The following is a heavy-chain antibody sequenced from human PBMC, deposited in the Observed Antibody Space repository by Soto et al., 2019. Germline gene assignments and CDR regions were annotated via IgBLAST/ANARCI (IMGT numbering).Heavy chain of an antibody. D-gene: IGHD3-10*01. CDR3: ARVNTMVRGGMDV. V-gene: IGHV4-34*01. J-gene: IGHJ6*02. Sequence: QVQLQQWGAGLLKPSETLSLTCAVYGGSFSGYYWSWIRQPPGKGLEWVGEINHSGSTNYNPSLKSRLNISVDTSKNQFSLKLSSVTAADTAVYYCARVNTMVRGGMDVWGQGTTVTVSS. CDR1: GGSFSGYY. CDR2: INHSGST.